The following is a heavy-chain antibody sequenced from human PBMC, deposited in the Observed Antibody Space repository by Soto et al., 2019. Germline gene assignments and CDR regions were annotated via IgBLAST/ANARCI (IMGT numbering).Heavy chain of an antibody. CDR3: AREIGDIVVVPAAISGWFDP. J-gene: IGHJ5*02. Sequence: QLLESGPGLVKPSETLSLTCTVSGGSISSSSYYWGWIRQPPGKGLEWIGSIYYSGSTYYNPSLKSRVTISVDTSKNQFSLKLSSVTAADTAVYYCAREIGDIVVVPAAISGWFDPWGQGTLVTVSS. CDR1: GGSISSSSYY. D-gene: IGHD2-2*02. CDR2: IYYSGST. V-gene: IGHV4-39*02.